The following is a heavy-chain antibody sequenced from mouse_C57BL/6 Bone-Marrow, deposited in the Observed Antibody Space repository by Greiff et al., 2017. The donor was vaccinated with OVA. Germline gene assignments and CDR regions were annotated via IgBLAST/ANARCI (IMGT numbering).Heavy chain of an antibody. V-gene: IGHV1-64*01. J-gene: IGHJ2*01. D-gene: IGHD1-1*01. CDR2: IHPNSGST. CDR3: ARDTTVVATGYFDY. CDR1: GYTFTSYW. Sequence: QVQLQQPGAELVKPGASVKLSCKASGYTFTSYWMHWVKQRPVQGLEWIGMIHPNSGSTNYNEKFKSKATLTVDKSSSTAYMQLSSLTSEDSAVYYCARDTTVVATGYFDYWGQGTTLTVSS.